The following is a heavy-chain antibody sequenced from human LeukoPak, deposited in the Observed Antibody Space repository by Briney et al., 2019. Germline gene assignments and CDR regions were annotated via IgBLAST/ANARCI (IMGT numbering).Heavy chain of an antibody. J-gene: IGHJ3*02. V-gene: IGHV1-69*04. CDR1: GYSFTTHG. D-gene: IGHD3-22*01. Sequence: SVKVSCKASGYSFTTHGISWVRQAPGQGLEWMGRIIPILGIANYAQKSQGRVTITADKSTSTAYMELSSLRSEDTAVYYCARGRRITMIVVVIAEDAFDIWGQGTMVTVSS. CDR3: ARGRRITMIVVVIAEDAFDI. CDR2: IIPILGIA.